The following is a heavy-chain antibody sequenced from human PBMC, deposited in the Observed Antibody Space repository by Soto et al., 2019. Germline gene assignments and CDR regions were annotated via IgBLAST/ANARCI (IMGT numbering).Heavy chain of an antibody. CDR1: GFTFSSYA. CDR2: ISGSGGST. J-gene: IGHJ1*01. V-gene: IGHV3-23*01. Sequence: ASVKVSCAASGFTFSSYAMSWVRQAPGKGLEWVSAISGSGGSTYYADSVKGRFTISRDNSKNTLYLQMNSLRAEDTAVYYCAKDYQVYYYDSSGPEYFQHWGQGTLVTVSS. CDR3: AKDYQVYYYDSSGPEYFQH. D-gene: IGHD3-22*01.